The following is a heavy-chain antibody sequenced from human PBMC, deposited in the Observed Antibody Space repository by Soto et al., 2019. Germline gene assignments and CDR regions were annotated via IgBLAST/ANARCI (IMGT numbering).Heavy chain of an antibody. V-gene: IGHV4-39*07. CDR3: ARVRYSSGWYTGENYYYYMDV. D-gene: IGHD6-19*01. Sequence: SETLSLTCTVSGGSISSSSYYWGWIRQPPGKGLEWIGSIYYSGSTYYNPSLKSRVTISVDTSKNQFSLKLSSVTAADTAVYYCARVRYSSGWYTGENYYYYMDVWGKGTTVTVSS. CDR1: GGSISSSSYY. J-gene: IGHJ6*03. CDR2: IYYSGST.